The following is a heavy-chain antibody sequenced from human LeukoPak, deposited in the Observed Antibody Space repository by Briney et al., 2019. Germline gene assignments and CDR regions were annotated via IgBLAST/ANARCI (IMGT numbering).Heavy chain of an antibody. V-gene: IGHV3-30*02. CDR1: GFTFSNSV. J-gene: IGHJ4*02. CDR3: ERNRGGGSEVSFVD. CDR2: IRYGGTST. D-gene: IGHD6-25*01. Sequence: PGGSLTLSCAASGFTFSNSVMHWVRQAPGKGLEWVAFIRYGGTSTFYANSVKGRFTMSSDDYRKTVFLEMNRLRPDDTAVYFCERNRGGGSEVSFVDWGEGGLVIVAS.